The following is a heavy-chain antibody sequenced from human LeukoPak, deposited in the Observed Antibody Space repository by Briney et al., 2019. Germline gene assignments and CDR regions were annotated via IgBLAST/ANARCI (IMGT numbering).Heavy chain of an antibody. CDR1: GFTFSSYW. J-gene: IGHJ4*02. Sequence: PGGSLRLSCAASGFTFSSYWMSWVRQAPGKGLEWVANIKQDGSEKYYVDSVKGRFAISRDNAKNSLYLQMNSLRAEDMAVYYCASPYSSRWYELCYWGQGTLVTVSS. CDR3: ASPYSSRWYELCY. CDR2: IKQDGSEK. V-gene: IGHV3-7*01. D-gene: IGHD6-13*01.